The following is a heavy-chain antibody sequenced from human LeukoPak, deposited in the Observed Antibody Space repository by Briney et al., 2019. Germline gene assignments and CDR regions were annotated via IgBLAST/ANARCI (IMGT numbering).Heavy chain of an antibody. J-gene: IGHJ5*02. CDR2: NSGLT. D-gene: IGHD6-19*01. V-gene: IGHV4-59*03. CDR1: GGSISTYY. Sequence: SETLSLTCTVSGGSISTYYWSWIRQPPGKGLEWIGYNSGLTIYNYTRKRRGTISVATSKNQFSLTLRSLCAADTAMYHCAKSLDGALADMWFDPWGQGTLVTVSS. CDR3: AKSLDGALADMWFDP.